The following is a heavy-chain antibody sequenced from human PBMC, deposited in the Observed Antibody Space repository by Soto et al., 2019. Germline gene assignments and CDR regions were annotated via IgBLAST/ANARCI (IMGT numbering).Heavy chain of an antibody. D-gene: IGHD2-2*01. CDR2: INHSGST. V-gene: IGHV4-34*01. CDR3: ARALPVSRYCISIDCPRSGMDV. Sequence: ASETLSLTCAVYGGSFSGYYWSWVRQPPGKGLEWNAEINHSGSTNYNPSLKSRVTISVDTSKNYFSLKLSFVTAADTAVYYCARALPVSRYCISIDCPRSGMDVWGQGTTVTVSS. J-gene: IGHJ6*02. CDR1: GGSFSGYY.